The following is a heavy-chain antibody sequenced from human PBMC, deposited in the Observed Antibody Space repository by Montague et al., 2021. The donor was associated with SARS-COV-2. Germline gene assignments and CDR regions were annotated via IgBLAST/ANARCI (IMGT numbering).Heavy chain of an antibody. CDR2: IYHTGIT. D-gene: IGHD3-10*01. J-gene: IGHJ4*02. CDR3: VRVAWFGELSLADY. Sequence: SETLSLTCTVAGDFISSTVYYWGWMRQPPVKRLEWIGTIYHTGITHYXXXLESRVTLSVDTSRNQLSLNLTSVTAADTAVYFCVRVAWFGELSLADYWGQGTLVAVSS. V-gene: IGHV4-39*07. CDR1: GDFISSTVYY.